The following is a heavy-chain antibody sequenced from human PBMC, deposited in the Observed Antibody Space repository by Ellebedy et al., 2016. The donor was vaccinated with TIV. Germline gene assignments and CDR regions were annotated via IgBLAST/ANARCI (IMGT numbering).Heavy chain of an antibody. CDR3: AREGQKGASDY. CDR1: GVPFSGYF. Sequence: MPSETLSLTCAVSGVPFSGYFWSWIRQSPGKGLEWIGERHHNGNTNYNPSLKSRVTISVDASRNQFSLRMNSETAADTAIYYWAREGQKGASDYWGQGTLVTVTS. J-gene: IGHJ4*02. CDR2: RHHNGNT. V-gene: IGHV4-34*01.